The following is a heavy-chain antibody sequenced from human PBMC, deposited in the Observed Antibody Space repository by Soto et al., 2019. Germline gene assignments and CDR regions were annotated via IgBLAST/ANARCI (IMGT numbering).Heavy chain of an antibody. CDR1: GDSITNYQ. D-gene: IGHD3-22*01. J-gene: IGHJ4*02. Sequence: SETLSLTCTVSGDSITNYQWSWIRQPPGKGLESIGYLYYGRSANYNPSLKSRVTLSVDTSTNQCSLTLSSMTAADTAVYYCALRSMAVVPEYWGQGTLVTV. CDR3: ALRSMAVVPEY. CDR2: LYYGRSA. V-gene: IGHV4-59*01.